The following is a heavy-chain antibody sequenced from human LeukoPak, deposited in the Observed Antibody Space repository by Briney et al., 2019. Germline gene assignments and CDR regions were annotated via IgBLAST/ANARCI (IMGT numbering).Heavy chain of an antibody. V-gene: IGHV3-9*01. Sequence: PGGSLRLSCAASGFTFNDHAMHWVRQAPGKGLEWVSGINWSNGHISYADSVKGRFTISRDNDKKSLYLQMNSLRAEDTALYYCAKDRSGYYRYFEHWGQGTLVTVSS. CDR2: INWSNGHI. J-gene: IGHJ1*01. CDR3: AKDRSGYYRYFEH. CDR1: GFTFNDHA. D-gene: IGHD3-22*01.